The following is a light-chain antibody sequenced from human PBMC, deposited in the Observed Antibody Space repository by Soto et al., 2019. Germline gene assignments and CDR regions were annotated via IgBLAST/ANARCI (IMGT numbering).Light chain of an antibody. CDR3: QQYNNWPPLIT. J-gene: IGKJ3*01. V-gene: IGKV3-15*01. CDR1: QSVSSN. Sequence: EIVMTQSPATLSVSPGERATLSCRASQSVSSNLAWYQQKPGQAPRLLIYGASTRATGIPARFSGSGSGTEFTLTISSLQSEDSAVYYCQQYNNWPPLITFGPGTKVDI. CDR2: GAS.